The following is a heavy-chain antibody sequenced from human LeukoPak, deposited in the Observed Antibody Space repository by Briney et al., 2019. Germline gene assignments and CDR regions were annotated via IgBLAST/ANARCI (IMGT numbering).Heavy chain of an antibody. V-gene: IGHV3-11*04. CDR3: ARSMGWHFDL. CDR2: ISSSGNTI. Sequence: GGSLRLSCAASGFTFSDYYMFWIRQAPGKGLKWVSYISSSGNTIYYADSVKGRFTISRDNTKNSLYLQMNSLRGEDTAVYYCARSMGWHFDLRGRGSLVTVSS. CDR1: GFTFSDYY. J-gene: IGHJ2*01.